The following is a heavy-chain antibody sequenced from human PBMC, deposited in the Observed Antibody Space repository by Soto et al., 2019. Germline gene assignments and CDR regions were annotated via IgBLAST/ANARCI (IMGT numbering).Heavy chain of an antibody. D-gene: IGHD6-6*01. Sequence: SQTLSLTCAISGDSISSDSAAWHWIRQSPSRGLEWLGRTYYRSKWYNGYAVSVKSRITINPDTSKNQFSLQLNSVTPEFTFVYYFARMKYRSASVSVADYGMDDWCQETMVTVFS. CDR1: GDSISSDSAA. V-gene: IGHV6-1*01. CDR3: ARMKYRSASVSVADYGMDD. CDR2: TYYRSKWYN. J-gene: IGHJ6*02.